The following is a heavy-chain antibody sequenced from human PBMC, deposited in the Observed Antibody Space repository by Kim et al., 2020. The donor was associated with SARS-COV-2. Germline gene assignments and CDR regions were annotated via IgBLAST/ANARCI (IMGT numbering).Heavy chain of an antibody. V-gene: IGHV3-30-3*01. CDR3: ARGAPAATPYYYYGMDV. J-gene: IGHJ6*01. D-gene: IGHD2-2*01. CDR1: GFTFSSYA. Sequence: GGSLRLSCAASGFTFSSYAMHWVRQAPGKGLEWVAVISYDGSNKYYADSVKGRFTISRDNSKNTLYLQMNSLRAEDTAVYYCARGAPAATPYYYYGMDV. CDR2: ISYDGSNK.